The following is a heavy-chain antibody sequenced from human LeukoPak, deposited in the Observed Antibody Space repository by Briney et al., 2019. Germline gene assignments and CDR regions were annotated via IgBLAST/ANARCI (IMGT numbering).Heavy chain of an antibody. CDR2: IKQDGSEK. D-gene: IGHD1-26*01. Sequence: PGGSLRLSCVVSGFTFSSYWMSWVRQAPGKGLEWVANIKQDGSEKYYVDSVKGRFTMSRDNARNSLYLQMNSLRAEDTAVYYCARVQWELRGVGSYFEYWGQGALLTVSS. V-gene: IGHV3-7*01. CDR3: ARVQWELRGVGSYFEY. CDR1: GFTFSSYW. J-gene: IGHJ4*02.